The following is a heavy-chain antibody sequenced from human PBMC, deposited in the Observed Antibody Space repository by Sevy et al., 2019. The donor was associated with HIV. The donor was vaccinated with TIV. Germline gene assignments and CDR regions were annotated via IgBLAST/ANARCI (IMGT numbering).Heavy chain of an antibody. V-gene: IGHV1-18*04. CDR1: GYTFTDYY. J-gene: IGHJ4*02. Sequence: ASVKVSCKASGYTFTDYYMHWVRQAPGQGLESMGWISAHNGDTNYAQKFQGRVTMITDTSTTTAYMDLRSLRSDDTALYYCARAYCSGGRCYSLAYWGQGTLVTVSS. CDR2: ISAHNGDT. CDR3: ARAYCSGGRCYSLAY. D-gene: IGHD2-15*01.